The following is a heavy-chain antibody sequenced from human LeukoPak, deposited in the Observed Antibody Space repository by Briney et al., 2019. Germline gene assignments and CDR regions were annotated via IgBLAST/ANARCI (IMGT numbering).Heavy chain of an antibody. J-gene: IGHJ6*02. V-gene: IGHV4-34*01. CDR2: INHSGST. CDR1: GGSFSGYY. D-gene: IGHD6-13*01. Sequence: KSSETLSLTCAVYGGSFSGYYWSWIRQPPGKGLEWIGEINHSGSTNYNPSLKSRVTISVDTSKNQFSLKLSSVTAADTAVYYCARVHSSRKDVWGQGTTVTVSS. CDR3: ARVHSSRKDV.